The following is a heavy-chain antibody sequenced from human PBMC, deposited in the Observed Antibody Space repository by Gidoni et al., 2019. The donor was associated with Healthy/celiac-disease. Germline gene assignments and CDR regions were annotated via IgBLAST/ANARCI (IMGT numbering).Heavy chain of an antibody. J-gene: IGHJ6*02. CDR2: ISYDGINK. D-gene: IGHD1-26*01. Sequence: QVQLVESGGGVVQPGRSLRLSCAAYGFTVRRYGMHWVRQAPGKGLEWVAVISYDGINKYYADSVKGRFTISRDNSNNTLYLQMNSLRAEDTAVYYCAKSGSSYYYYYYGMDVWGQGTTVTVSS. CDR1: GFTVRRYG. CDR3: AKSGSSYYYYYYGMDV. V-gene: IGHV3-30*18.